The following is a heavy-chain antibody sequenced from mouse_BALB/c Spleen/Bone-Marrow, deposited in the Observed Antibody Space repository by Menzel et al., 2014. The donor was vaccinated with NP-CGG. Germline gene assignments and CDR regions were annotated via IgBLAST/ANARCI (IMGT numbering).Heavy chain of an antibody. CDR1: GYAFSSSW. D-gene: IGHD1-1*01. J-gene: IGHJ4*01. Sequence: VQLQQSGAELAKPGASVKMSCKASGYAFSSSWMNWVKQRPGQGLEWIGEIHPNSGNTNYNEMFKGKATLTVDTSPSTAYIQLSSLSSEDSAVYFCARESYYYENYAMDYWGQGTSVTVSS. CDR2: IHPNSGNT. V-gene: IGHV1-80*01. CDR3: ARESYYYENYAMDY.